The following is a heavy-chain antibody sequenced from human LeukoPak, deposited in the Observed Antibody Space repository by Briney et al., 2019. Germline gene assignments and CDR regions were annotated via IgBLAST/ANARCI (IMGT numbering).Heavy chain of an antibody. CDR3: AREGAAAGLNIDY. V-gene: IGHV3-48*04. D-gene: IGHD6-13*01. CDR2: IYSNSDTI. J-gene: IGHJ4*02. CDR1: GFTFSTYA. Sequence: GGSLRLSCAASGFTFSTYAMNWVRQAPGKGLEWVSWIYSNSDTIYYADSVKGRFTISRDNAKNSLYLQMNSLRAEDTAVYYCAREGAAAGLNIDYWGQGTLVTVSS.